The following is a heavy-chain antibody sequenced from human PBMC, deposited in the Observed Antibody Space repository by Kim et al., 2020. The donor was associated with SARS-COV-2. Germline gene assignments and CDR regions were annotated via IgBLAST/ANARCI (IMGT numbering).Heavy chain of an antibody. Sequence: SETLSLTCTVSGGSISSYYWSWIRQPPGKGLEWIGYIYYSGSTNYNPSLKSRVTISVDTSKNQFSLKLSSVTAADTAVYYCARAHPKGYDSNLFDYWGQGTLVTVSS. J-gene: IGHJ4*02. CDR2: IYYSGST. V-gene: IGHV4-59*01. CDR3: ARAHPKGYDSNLFDY. CDR1: GGSISSYY. D-gene: IGHD3-22*01.